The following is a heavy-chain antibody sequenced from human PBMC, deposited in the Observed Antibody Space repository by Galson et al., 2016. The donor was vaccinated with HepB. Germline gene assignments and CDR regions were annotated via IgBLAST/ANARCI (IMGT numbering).Heavy chain of an antibody. CDR2: TFYRSKRYN. Sequence: CAIFRDSVSGNSVAWNWIRHSPSRGLEWLVRTFYRSKRYNEYAVSVKSPITITPDTSKNQFSLQLNSVTPEDTAVYYCASFRDYYYGMDVWGQGTTVSVSS. J-gene: IGHJ6*02. CDR1: RDSVSGNSVA. V-gene: IGHV6-1*01. CDR3: ASFRDYYYGMDV.